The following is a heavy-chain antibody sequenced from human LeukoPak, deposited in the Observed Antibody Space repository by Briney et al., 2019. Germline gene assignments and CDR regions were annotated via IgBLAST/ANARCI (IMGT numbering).Heavy chain of an antibody. D-gene: IGHD3-22*01. Sequence: SETLSLTCAVYGGSFSGYYWSWIRQPPGKGLEWIGEINHSGSTNYNPSLKSRVTISVDTSKNQFSLQLSSVTAADTAVYYCARYDSRGDYYFDYWGQGTLVTVSS. J-gene: IGHJ4*02. CDR2: INHSGST. CDR1: GGSFSGYY. CDR3: ARYDSRGDYYFDY. V-gene: IGHV4-34*01.